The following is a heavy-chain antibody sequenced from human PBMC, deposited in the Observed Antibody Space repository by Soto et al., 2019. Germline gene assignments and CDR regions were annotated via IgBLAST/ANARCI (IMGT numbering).Heavy chain of an antibody. J-gene: IGHJ4*02. D-gene: IGHD3-3*01. Sequence: QVRLVESGGGVVQPGRSLRLSCAVSGFTFDQYGMHWIRQAPGKGLEWVAVISYNGHNEYYIDSVRGRFNISRDNSKNTLLLEMNSLRPEDTAIYYCAKEGKTRGDGFYWGQGTLVIVSS. CDR1: GFTFDQYG. CDR3: AKEGKTRGDGFY. V-gene: IGHV3-30*18. CDR2: ISYNGHNE.